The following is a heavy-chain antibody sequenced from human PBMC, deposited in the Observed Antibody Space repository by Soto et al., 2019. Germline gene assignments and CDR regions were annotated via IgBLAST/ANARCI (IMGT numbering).Heavy chain of an antibody. J-gene: IGHJ6*03. CDR1: GFTFSTYS. Sequence: EVQLVESGGGLVKPGGSLRLSCAASGFTFSTYSMNWVRQAPGKGLEWVSSINEDSSYIYYAGSVRGRFTISRDNAEDSLYLQMNSLRAEDTAVYYCVRDFGRYFRTWYMDVWGDGATVTVSS. D-gene: IGHD3-9*01. CDR3: VRDFGRYFRTWYMDV. CDR2: INEDSSYI. V-gene: IGHV3-21*02.